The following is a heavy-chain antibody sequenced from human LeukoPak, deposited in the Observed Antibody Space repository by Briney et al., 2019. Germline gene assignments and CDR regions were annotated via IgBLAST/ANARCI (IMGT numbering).Heavy chain of an antibody. V-gene: IGHV4-4*07. Sequence: SETLSLTCTVSGDSIINNYWAWIRQPAGKGPEWIGRIFSSGSTDYNRSLKSRVTISVDKSKNQISLKLTSVTAADTAVYYCARFHGSGFYLDYWGQGTLVTVSS. D-gene: IGHD3-10*01. CDR2: IFSSGST. CDR3: ARFHGSGFYLDY. J-gene: IGHJ4*02. CDR1: GDSIINNY.